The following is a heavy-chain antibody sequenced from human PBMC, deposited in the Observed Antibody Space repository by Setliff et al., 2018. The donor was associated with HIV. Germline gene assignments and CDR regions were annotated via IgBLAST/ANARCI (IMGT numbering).Heavy chain of an antibody. CDR2: IYTSGST. Sequence: SETLSLTCTVSGGSISSGSYYWSWIRQPAGKGLEWIGRIYTSGSTNYNPSLKSRVAISVDTSKNQFSLKLSSVTAADTAVYYCARYSPRGYTLTGPYWGQGTLVTVSS. J-gene: IGHJ4*02. CDR3: ARYSPRGYTLTGPY. CDR1: GGSISSGSYY. D-gene: IGHD6-25*01. V-gene: IGHV4-61*02.